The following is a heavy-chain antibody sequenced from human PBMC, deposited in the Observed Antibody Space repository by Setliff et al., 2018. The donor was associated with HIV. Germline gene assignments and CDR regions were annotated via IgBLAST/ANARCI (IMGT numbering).Heavy chain of an antibody. J-gene: IGHJ4*02. CDR3: ASHPSVYGPPFDY. Sequence: GGSLRLSCAASGFIFSSYAMTWVRQAPGKGLEWVSTIRGSGNRIHYADSVKGRFTISRDNAKNSLYLQMNSLRAEDTAVYYCASHPSVYGPPFDYWGQGTLVTVSS. CDR2: IRGSGNRI. V-gene: IGHV3-21*06. D-gene: IGHD2-8*01. CDR1: GFIFSSYA.